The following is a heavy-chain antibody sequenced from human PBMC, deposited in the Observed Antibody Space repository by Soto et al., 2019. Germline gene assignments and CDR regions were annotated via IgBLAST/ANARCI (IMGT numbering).Heavy chain of an antibody. J-gene: IGHJ4*02. V-gene: IGHV2-5*02. Sequence: QITLKESGPTLVKPTQTLTLTCNFSGFSLSTSGVGVGWIRQPPGKALEWLALIYWDDDKRYSPSLKSRLTITKDSSKNQVVLTMTNMDPVDTATYYCVHIRYGSGLFDYWGQGTLVTVSS. D-gene: IGHD3-10*01. CDR1: GFSLSTSGVG. CDR3: VHIRYGSGLFDY. CDR2: IYWDDDK.